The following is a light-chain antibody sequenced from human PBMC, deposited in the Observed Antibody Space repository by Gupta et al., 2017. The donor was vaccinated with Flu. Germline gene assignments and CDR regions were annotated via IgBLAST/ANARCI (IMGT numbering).Light chain of an antibody. V-gene: IGLV3-21*02. Sequence: YQQRPGQAPVVVVYDTRDRSSGIPERFSGSSSGNTATLTISRVGGGDEADYYCQVWDSSGDQVVFGPGTKVTVL. CDR2: DTR. CDR3: QVWDSSGDQVV. J-gene: IGLJ1*01.